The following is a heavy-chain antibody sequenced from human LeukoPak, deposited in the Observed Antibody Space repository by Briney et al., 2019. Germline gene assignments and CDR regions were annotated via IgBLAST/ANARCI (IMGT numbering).Heavy chain of an antibody. CDR3: AKGTNYYDSSGSNWFDP. D-gene: IGHD3-22*01. V-gene: IGHV3-23*01. CDR1: GGSISNTNW. CDR2: ISGSGGST. Sequence: GTLSLTCGVSGGSISNTNWWTWVRQAPGKGLEWVSAISGSGGSTYYADSVKGRFTISRDNSKNTLYLQMNSLRAEDTAVYYCAKGTNYYDSSGSNWFDPWGQGTLVTVSS. J-gene: IGHJ5*02.